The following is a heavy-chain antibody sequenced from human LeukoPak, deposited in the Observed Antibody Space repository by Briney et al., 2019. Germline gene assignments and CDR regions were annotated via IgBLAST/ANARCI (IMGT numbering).Heavy chain of an antibody. CDR1: GFTFSSQA. J-gene: IGHJ4*02. Sequence: GGSLRLSCAASGFTFSSQAMSWLRQAPGKGLEWVSGISGSGGSTYNADSVNGRFTISRDNSKNTLYLQMNSLRAEDTAVYYCAKLTGAYSSSWFDYWGQGTLVTLSS. V-gene: IGHV3-23*01. D-gene: IGHD6-13*01. CDR2: ISGSGGST. CDR3: AKLTGAYSSSWFDY.